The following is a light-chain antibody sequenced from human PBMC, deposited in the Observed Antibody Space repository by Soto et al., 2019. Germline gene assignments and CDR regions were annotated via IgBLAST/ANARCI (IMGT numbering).Light chain of an antibody. CDR3: QQYNTYPLT. Sequence: DIQMTQSPSTLSASVGDRVTITCRASQNLRTWLAWYQQKPGTPPNLLIYDASSVQSGVPSMFSGSGSGTEFTLTISGLQPDDFASYYCQQYNTYPLTFGGGTKVEIK. CDR2: DAS. CDR1: QNLRTW. J-gene: IGKJ4*01. V-gene: IGKV1-5*01.